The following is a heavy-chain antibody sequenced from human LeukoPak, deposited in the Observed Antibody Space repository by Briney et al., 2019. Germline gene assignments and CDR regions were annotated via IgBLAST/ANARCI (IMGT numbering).Heavy chain of an antibody. CDR3: ARDGTMVRGVIIPPYFDY. CDR2: ISAYNGNT. CDR1: GYTFTSYG. V-gene: IGHV1-18*01. J-gene: IGHJ4*02. Sequence: ASVKVSCKASGYTFTSYGISWVRQAPGQGLEWMGWISAYNGNTNYAQKLQGRVTMTTDTPTSTAYMELRSLRSDDTAVYYCARDGTMVRGVIIPPYFDYWGQGTLVTVSS. D-gene: IGHD3-10*01.